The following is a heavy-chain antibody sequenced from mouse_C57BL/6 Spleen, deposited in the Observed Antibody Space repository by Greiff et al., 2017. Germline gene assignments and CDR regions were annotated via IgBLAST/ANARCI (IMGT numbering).Heavy chain of an antibody. J-gene: IGHJ2*01. CDR1: GFNIKDDY. D-gene: IGHD4-1*01. CDR3: TTKLTGPYYFDY. CDR2: IDPENGDT. Sequence: EVKLQESGAELVRPGASVTLSCTASGFNIKDDYMHWVKPRPEQGLEWIGWIDPENGDTEYASKFQGKATITADTSSNTAYLQLSSLTSEDTAVYYCTTKLTGPYYFDYWGQGTTLTVSS. V-gene: IGHV14-4*01.